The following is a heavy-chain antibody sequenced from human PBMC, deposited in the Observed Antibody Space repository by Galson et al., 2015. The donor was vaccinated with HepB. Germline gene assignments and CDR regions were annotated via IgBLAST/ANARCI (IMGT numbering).Heavy chain of an antibody. J-gene: IGHJ6*02. CDR3: SRDSGRGFYGMDV. D-gene: IGHD3-10*01. CDR2: INTASGRT. CDR1: GYTLPRYA. V-gene: IGHV1-3*04. Sequence: SVKVSCKASGYTLPRYAIHWVRQAPGQRLEWMGWINTASGRTEYSQKFQGTVTITKDTSANTAYMEVSSLRSEDTAVYYCSRDSGRGFYGMDVWGQGTTVIVSS.